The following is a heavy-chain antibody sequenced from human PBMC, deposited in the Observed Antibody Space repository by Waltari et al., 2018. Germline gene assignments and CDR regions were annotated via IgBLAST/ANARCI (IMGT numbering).Heavy chain of an antibody. CDR2: IYSSGER. CDR1: GGSITSDNYF. D-gene: IGHD3-9*01. V-gene: IGHV4-61*02. CDR3: ARGDDRRARYFFDQ. Sequence: QVQLQESGPGLVRASQTLSLTCSVSGGSITSDNYFWGWVRQPANKGLEWIGRIYSSGERRYNSSLESRVTMSVDRTRNQFSLRLTAVTAADTALYFCARGDDRRARYFFDQWGQGILVTVSS. J-gene: IGHJ4*02.